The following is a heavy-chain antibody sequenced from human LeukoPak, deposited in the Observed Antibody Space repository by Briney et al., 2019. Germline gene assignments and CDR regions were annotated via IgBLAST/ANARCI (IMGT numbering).Heavy chain of an antibody. Sequence: PGGSLRLSCAASGFIFSSYDMHWVRQATGKGLEWVSAIGTAGDTYYPGSVKGRFTISRENAKNSLYLQMNSLRAGDTAVYYCARGGNRYCSGGSCYMFDYWGQGTLVTVSS. V-gene: IGHV3-13*01. D-gene: IGHD2-15*01. J-gene: IGHJ4*02. CDR2: IGTAGDT. CDR1: GFIFSSYD. CDR3: ARGGNRYCSGGSCYMFDY.